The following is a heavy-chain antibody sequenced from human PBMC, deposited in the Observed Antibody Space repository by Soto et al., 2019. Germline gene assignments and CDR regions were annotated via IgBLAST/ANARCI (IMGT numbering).Heavy chain of an antibody. CDR3: XXGVRGSYGFDF. CDR2: INGDGSST. J-gene: IGHJ4*02. Sequence: EVQLVESGGGLLQPGGSLRLSCAASGFTFTDYWMHWVRQVPGKGLVWVSRINGDGSSTNYADSVKGRFTISRDNAKXTXXXXXXXXXXXXXXXXXXXXGVRGSYGFDFWGQGTLVTVSS. V-gene: IGHV3-74*01. CDR1: GFTFTDYW. D-gene: IGHD6-6*01.